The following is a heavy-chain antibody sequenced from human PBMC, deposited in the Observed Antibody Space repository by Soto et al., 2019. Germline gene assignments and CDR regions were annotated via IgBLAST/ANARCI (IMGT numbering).Heavy chain of an antibody. CDR2: IYHTGNA. CDR3: AKDYFDSSDYTTNWFDP. J-gene: IGHJ5*02. CDR1: GDSISNSRFY. D-gene: IGHD3-22*01. V-gene: IGHV4-39*01. Sequence: SETLSLTCSVSGDSISNSRFYWAWIRQPPGEGLEWIGSIYHTGNAYYNPSLKSRVTIFVDTSKNQFSLKLTSVTAADTALYYCAKDYFDSSDYTTNWFDPWGQGTLVTVSS.